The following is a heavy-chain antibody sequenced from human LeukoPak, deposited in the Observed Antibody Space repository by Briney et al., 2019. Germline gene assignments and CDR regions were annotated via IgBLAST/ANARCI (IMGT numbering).Heavy chain of an antibody. CDR3: AKGGYTYGGRLFDY. Sequence: GGSLRLSCTASGFTFDDYVMHWVRQAPGKGLEWVSFISGDGGATYYADSAKGRFTISRDNSRKSLYLQMHSLRTEDTALYYCAKGGYTYGGRLFDYWGQGTLVTVSS. CDR2: ISGDGGAT. J-gene: IGHJ4*02. D-gene: IGHD5-18*01. CDR1: GFTFDDYV. V-gene: IGHV3-43*02.